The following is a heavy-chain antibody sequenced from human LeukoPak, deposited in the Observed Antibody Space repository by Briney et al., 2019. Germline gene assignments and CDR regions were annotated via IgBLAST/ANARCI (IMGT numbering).Heavy chain of an antibody. D-gene: IGHD3-10*01. CDR3: ARALGYGSGSLLYFDY. Sequence: GRSLRLSCAASGFTFSNYGMHWVRQAPGKGLEWVSSISSSSSYIYCADSVKGRFTISRDNAKNSLYLQMNSLRAEDTAVYYCARALGYGSGSLLYFDYWGQGTLVTVSS. V-gene: IGHV3-21*01. CDR2: ISSSSSYI. J-gene: IGHJ4*02. CDR1: GFTFSNYG.